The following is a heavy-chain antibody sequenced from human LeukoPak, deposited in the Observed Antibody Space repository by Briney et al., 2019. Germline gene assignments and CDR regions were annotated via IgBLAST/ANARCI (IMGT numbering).Heavy chain of an antibody. CDR1: GFTFDDYA. J-gene: IGHJ6*02. CDR3: AKDGSDFWSGYNYYYYYGMDV. D-gene: IGHD3-3*01. CDR2: ISGDGGST. Sequence: GGSLRLSCAASGFTFDDYAMHWVRQAPGKGLERVSLISGDGGSTYYADSVKGRFTISRDNSKNSLYLQMNSLRTEDTALYYCAKDGSDFWSGYNYYYYYGMDVWGQGTTVTVSS. V-gene: IGHV3-43*02.